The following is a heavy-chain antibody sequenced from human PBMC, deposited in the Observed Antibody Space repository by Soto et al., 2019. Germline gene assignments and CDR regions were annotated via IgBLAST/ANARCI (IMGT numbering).Heavy chain of an antibody. V-gene: IGHV4-39*01. J-gene: IGHJ5*02. CDR2: IYYSGST. CDR3: APSTWFDP. D-gene: IGHD2-2*01. Sequence: QLQLQESGPGLVKPSETLSLTCTVSGGSISSRGYYWGWIRQPPGKGLEWIGTIYYSGSTFCNPSLKSRVPISVDTSQPPCSLQLSSVTAAHTAVDYCAPSTWFDPWGPGTLVSVSS. CDR1: GGSISSRGYY.